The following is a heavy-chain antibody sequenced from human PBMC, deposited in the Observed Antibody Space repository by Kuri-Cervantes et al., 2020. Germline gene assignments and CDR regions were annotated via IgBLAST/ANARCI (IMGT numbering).Heavy chain of an antibody. D-gene: IGHD2-2*01. V-gene: IGHV1-46*01. Sequence: ASVKVSCKASGYTFTSYYMHWVRQAPGQGLEWMGIINPSSGSTSYAQKFQGRVTMTTDTSTSTAYMELRSLRSDDTAVYYCARSTTPYCSSTSCRNYYYYYYMDVWGKGTTVTVSS. J-gene: IGHJ6*03. CDR2: INPSSGST. CDR1: GYTFTSYY. CDR3: ARSTTPYCSSTSCRNYYYYYYMDV.